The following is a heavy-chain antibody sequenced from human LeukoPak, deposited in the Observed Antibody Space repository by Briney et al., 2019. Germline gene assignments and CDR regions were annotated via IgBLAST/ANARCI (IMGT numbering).Heavy chain of an antibody. CDR2: IHYSGST. V-gene: IGHV4-39*07. CDR1: GGSISSSSYY. J-gene: IGHJ6*03. CDR3: ARDRHYCSSTSCYPSYYYYYMDV. D-gene: IGHD2-2*01. Sequence: SETLSLTCTVSGGSISSSSYYWAWIRQPPGKGLEWIGSIHYSGSTYYNPSLQSRVTISIDTSKNQFSLKLRFVTAADTAVYYCARDRHYCSSTSCYPSYYYYYMDVWGKGTTVTVSS.